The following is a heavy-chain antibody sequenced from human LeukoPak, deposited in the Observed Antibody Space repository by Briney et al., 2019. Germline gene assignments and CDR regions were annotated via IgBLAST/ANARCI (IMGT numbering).Heavy chain of an antibody. CDR3: ASLVYYDSSGYYYHDAFDI. CDR2: IYSSGMS. V-gene: IGHV4-4*09. D-gene: IGHD3-22*01. J-gene: IGHJ3*02. CDR1: GGSISSYY. Sequence: SETLSLTCTVSGGSISSYYWSWIRQPPGERPEWIGYIYSSGMSNYNPSLKSRVTILVDMAENQISLKLSSVTAADTAVYYCASLVYYDSSGYYYHDAFDIWGQGTMVTVSS.